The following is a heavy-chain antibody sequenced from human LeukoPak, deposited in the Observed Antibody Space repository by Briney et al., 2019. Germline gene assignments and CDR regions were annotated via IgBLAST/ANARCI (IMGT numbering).Heavy chain of an antibody. V-gene: IGHV4-31*03. J-gene: IGHJ4*02. CDR3: ARDDSSGYYIDY. Sequence: SQTLSRTCTVSGGSISSGGYYWSWIRQHPGKGLEWIGYIYYSGSTYYNPSLKSRVTISVDTSKNQFSLKLSSVTAADTAVYYCARDDSSGYYIDYWGQGTLVTVSS. CDR1: GGSISSGGYY. CDR2: IYYSGST. D-gene: IGHD3-22*01.